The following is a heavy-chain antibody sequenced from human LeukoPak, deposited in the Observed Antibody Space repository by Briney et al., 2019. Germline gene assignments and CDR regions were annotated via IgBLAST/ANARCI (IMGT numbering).Heavy chain of an antibody. CDR1: GFTFSNYW. V-gene: IGHV3-74*01. J-gene: IGHJ4*02. Sequence: GGSLRLSCAAPGFTFSNYWMHWVRQAPGKGLVWVSRISSDGSSTSYADSVKGRFTISRDNAKNTLYLQMNSLRAEDTAVYYCARTAYSDYSLGFWGQGTLVTVSS. D-gene: IGHD5-12*01. CDR2: ISSDGSST. CDR3: ARTAYSDYSLGF.